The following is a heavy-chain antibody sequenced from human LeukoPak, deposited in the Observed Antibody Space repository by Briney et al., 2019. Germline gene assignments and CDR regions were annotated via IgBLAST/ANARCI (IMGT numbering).Heavy chain of an antibody. D-gene: IGHD2-8*02. J-gene: IGHJ4*02. CDR1: GFTFSSYS. V-gene: IGHV3-21*01. CDR3: AYSGGTFPYYFES. CDR2: ISHTSLNI. Sequence: GGSLRLSCAASGFTFSSYSMNWVRQAPGKGLHWVSSISHTSLNIYYADSVKGRFTISRDNARNSLFLQMNSLRAEDTAVYYCAYSGGTFPYYFESWGQGTLVTVSS.